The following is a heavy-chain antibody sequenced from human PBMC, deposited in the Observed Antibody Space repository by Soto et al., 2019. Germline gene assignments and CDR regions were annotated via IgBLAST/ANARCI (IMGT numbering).Heavy chain of an antibody. D-gene: IGHD3-10*01. CDR2: INHSGST. CDR3: ARSRGHYYYGSGSYYNGPYFDY. Sequence: QVQLQQWGAGLLKPSETLSLTCAVYGGSFSGYYWSWIRQPPGKGLEWIGEINHSGSTNYNPSLKSRVTISVDTSKNQFPLKLSSVTAADTAVYYCARSRGHYYYGSGSYYNGPYFDYWGQGTLVTVSS. J-gene: IGHJ4*02. V-gene: IGHV4-34*01. CDR1: GGSFSGYY.